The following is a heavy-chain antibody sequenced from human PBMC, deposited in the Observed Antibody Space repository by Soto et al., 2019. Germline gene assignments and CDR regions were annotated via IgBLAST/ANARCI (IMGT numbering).Heavy chain of an antibody. CDR3: ARDSGYYDSSGYYTPLNY. D-gene: IGHD3-22*01. Sequence: VSCKASGYTFTSYAMHWVRQAPGQRLEWMGWINAGNGNTKYSQKFQGRVTITRDTSASTAYMELSSLRSEDTAVYYCARDSGYYDSSGYYTPLNYWGQGTLVTVS. J-gene: IGHJ4*02. V-gene: IGHV1-3*01. CDR2: INAGNGNT. CDR1: GYTFTSYA.